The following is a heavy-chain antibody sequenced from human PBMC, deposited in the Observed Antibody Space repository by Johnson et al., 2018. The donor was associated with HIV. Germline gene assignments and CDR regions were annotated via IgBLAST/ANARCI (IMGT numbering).Heavy chain of an antibody. V-gene: IGHV3-23*04. Sequence: VQLVEPGGGLVQPGGSLRLSCAASGFTFSSYAMSWVRQAPGKGLEWVSAISGSGGSTYYADSVKGRFTISRDNSKNTLYLQMKSLRAEDTAVYYCARVAFGSSYLDVFDIWSQGTMVTVSS. CDR1: GFTFSSYA. D-gene: IGHD3-16*01. CDR2: ISGSGGST. CDR3: ARVAFGSSYLDVFDI. J-gene: IGHJ3*02.